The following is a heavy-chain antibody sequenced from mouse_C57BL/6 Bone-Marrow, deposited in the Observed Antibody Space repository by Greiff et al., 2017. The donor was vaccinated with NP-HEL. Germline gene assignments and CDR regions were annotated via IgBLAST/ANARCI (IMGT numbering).Heavy chain of an antibody. CDR1: GYTFTSYW. V-gene: IGHV1-72*01. D-gene: IGHD1-1*01. CDR2: IDPNSGGT. J-gene: IGHJ4*01. CDR3: AEGGNYCDSSYGMDY. Sequence: QVQLQQPGAELVKPGASVKLSCKASGYTFTSYWMHWVKQRPGRGLEWIGRIDPNSGGTKYNEKFKSKATLTVDKPSSTAYMQLSSLTSEDSAVDYCAEGGNYCDSSYGMDYWGQGTSVTVSS.